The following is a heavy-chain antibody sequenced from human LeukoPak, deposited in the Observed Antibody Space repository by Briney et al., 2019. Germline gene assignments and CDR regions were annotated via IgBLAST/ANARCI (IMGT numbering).Heavy chain of an antibody. Sequence: ASVKVSCKASGYTFTGYYMHWVRQAPGRGLEWMGWINPNSGGTNYAQKFQGRVTMTRDTSISTAYMELSRLRSDDTAVYYCARDRGYCSSTSCPAEDDYWGQGTLVTVSS. CDR3: ARDRGYCSSTSCPAEDDY. V-gene: IGHV1-2*02. J-gene: IGHJ4*02. D-gene: IGHD2-2*01. CDR2: INPNSGGT. CDR1: GYTFTGYY.